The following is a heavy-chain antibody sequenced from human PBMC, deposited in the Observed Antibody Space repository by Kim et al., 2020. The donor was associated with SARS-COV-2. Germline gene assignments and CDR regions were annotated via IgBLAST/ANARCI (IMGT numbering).Heavy chain of an antibody. CDR2: IRDSGGST. J-gene: IGHJ1*01. D-gene: IGHD6-19*01. CDR1: GFTFNNYA. V-gene: IGHV3-23*01. CDR3: AKVTSGSSGWFEYFQH. Sequence: GGSLRLSCAASGFTFNNYAMSWVRQAPGKGLEWVSGIRDSGGSTKYADSVKGRFSISRDNSKNTLYLQMDSLRAEDTAVYYCAKVTSGSSGWFEYFQHWGQATLVTVSS.